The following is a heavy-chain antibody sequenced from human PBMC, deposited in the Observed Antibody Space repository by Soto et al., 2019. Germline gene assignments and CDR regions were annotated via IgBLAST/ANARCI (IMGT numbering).Heavy chain of an antibody. Sequence: QVQLQESGPGLVKPSETLSLTCTVSGGSITSSSYYWGWIRQPPGKGLEWIGSIYYSGTTYYNPSLKSRVTIPVDTSKNQFPLKRRSVTAPDTAVYYCASEGGYMDGTVSNEIDYWGKGTLVTVSS. J-gene: IGHJ4*02. D-gene: IGHD2-15*01. V-gene: IGHV4-39*01. CDR3: ASEGGYMDGTVSNEIDY. CDR1: GGSITSSSYY. CDR2: IYYSGTT.